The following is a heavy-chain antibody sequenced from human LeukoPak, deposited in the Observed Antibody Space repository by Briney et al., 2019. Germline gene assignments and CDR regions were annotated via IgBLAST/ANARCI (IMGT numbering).Heavy chain of an antibody. CDR2: IIPIFGTA. Sequence: GASVKVSCKASGGTFSSYAISWVRQAPGQGLEWMGGIIPIFGTANYAQKFQGRVTITTDESTNTAYMELSSLRSEDTAVYYCAREYCGGDCYSNWFDPWGQGTLVTVSS. CDR1: GGTFSSYA. J-gene: IGHJ5*02. D-gene: IGHD2-21*02. V-gene: IGHV1-69*05. CDR3: AREYCGGDCYSNWFDP.